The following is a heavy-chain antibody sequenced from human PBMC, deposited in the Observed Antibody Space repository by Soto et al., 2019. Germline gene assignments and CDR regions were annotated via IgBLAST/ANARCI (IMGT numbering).Heavy chain of an antibody. D-gene: IGHD6-13*01. J-gene: IGHJ4*02. CDR3: ARSPRSSPYFDY. V-gene: IGHV5-51*01. CDR1: GYTFSNFW. CDR2: IYPGDHET. Sequence: PGESLKISCQCSGYTFSNFWIGWVRQLPGKGLERMGIIYPGDHETRYSPSFHGKVTISAAKSINTAYLQWNSLEASDTAFYFCARSPRSSPYFDYCGQGALVTVSS.